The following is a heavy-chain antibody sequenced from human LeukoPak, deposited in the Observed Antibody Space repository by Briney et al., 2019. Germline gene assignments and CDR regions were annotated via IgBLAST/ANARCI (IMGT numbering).Heavy chain of an antibody. CDR3: AREGSVYGDGMDV. CDR1: GFTFSSYG. J-gene: IGHJ6*02. D-gene: IGHD4-17*01. Sequence: GGSLRLSCAASGFTFSSYGMHWVRQAPGKGLGWVAVISYDGSNKYYADSVKGRFTISRDNSKNTLYLQMNSLRAEDTAVYYCAREGSVYGDGMDVWGQGTTVTVSS. CDR2: ISYDGSNK. V-gene: IGHV3-30*19.